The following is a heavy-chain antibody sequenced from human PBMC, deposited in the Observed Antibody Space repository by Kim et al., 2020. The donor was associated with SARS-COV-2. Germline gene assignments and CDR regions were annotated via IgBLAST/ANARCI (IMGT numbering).Heavy chain of an antibody. Sequence: ASVKVSCKASGYMFTKYALNWVRQAPGQGLEWMGWINTNTGNPTYAQGFTGRFVFSLDTSVSTAYLQISSLKADDTAIYYCANMPDYGDYEITADFFDLW. CDR1: GYMFTKYA. CDR2: INTNTGNP. V-gene: IGHV7-4-1*02. J-gene: IGHJ2*01. CDR3: ANMPDYGDYEITADFFDL. D-gene: IGHD4-17*01.